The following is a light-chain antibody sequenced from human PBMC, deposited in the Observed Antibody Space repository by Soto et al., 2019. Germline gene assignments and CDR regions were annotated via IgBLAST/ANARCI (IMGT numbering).Light chain of an antibody. CDR3: QQYNNWPPT. Sequence: EIVMTQSPATLSVSPGERATLSCRASQSVSSNLAWYQQKPGKAPRLLIYGASTRATGISARFSGSRSGTEFTLTIGSLQSEDFPVYYCQQYNNWPPTFGQGTRLEIK. V-gene: IGKV3-15*01. CDR2: GAS. CDR1: QSVSSN. J-gene: IGKJ5*01.